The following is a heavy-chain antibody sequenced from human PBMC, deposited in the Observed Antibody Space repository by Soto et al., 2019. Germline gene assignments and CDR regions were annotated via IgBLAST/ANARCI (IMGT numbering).Heavy chain of an antibody. CDR3: ASRRDDSSGYWDRNDAFDI. CDR2: IIPIFGTA. Sequence: QVQLVQSGAEVKKPGSSVKVSCKASGGTFSSYAISWVRQAPGQGLEWMGGIIPIFGTANYVQKFQGRVTITADKSTSTAYMELSSLRSEDTAVYYCASRRDDSSGYWDRNDAFDIWGQGTMVTVSS. J-gene: IGHJ3*02. D-gene: IGHD3-22*01. V-gene: IGHV1-69*06. CDR1: GGTFSSYA.